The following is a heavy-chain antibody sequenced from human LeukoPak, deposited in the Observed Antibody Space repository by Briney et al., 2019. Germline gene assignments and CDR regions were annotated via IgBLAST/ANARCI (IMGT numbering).Heavy chain of an antibody. D-gene: IGHD1-26*01. Sequence: ASVKVSCKVSGYTLTELSMHWVRQAPGKGLEWMGGFDPEDGEIVYAQKLQGRVTMTEDTSTDTAFIELSSLRSEDTAVYYCARDNTVGAAIEYWGQGTLVTVSS. CDR1: GYTLTELS. CDR3: ARDNTVGAAIEY. V-gene: IGHV1-24*01. CDR2: FDPEDGEI. J-gene: IGHJ4*02.